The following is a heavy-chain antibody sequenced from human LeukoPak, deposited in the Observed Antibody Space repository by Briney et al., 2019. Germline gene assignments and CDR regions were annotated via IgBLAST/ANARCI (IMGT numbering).Heavy chain of an antibody. V-gene: IGHV1-69*05. Sequence: ASVKVSCKASGGTFSSYAISWVRHAPGQGLEWMEGIIPIFGTANYAQKFQGRVTITTDESTSTAYMELSSLRSDDTAVYYCARESYYYGSGKPEPIFDIWGQGTMVTVSS. D-gene: IGHD3-10*01. CDR3: ARESYYYGSGKPEPIFDI. CDR1: GGTFSSYA. J-gene: IGHJ3*02. CDR2: IIPIFGTA.